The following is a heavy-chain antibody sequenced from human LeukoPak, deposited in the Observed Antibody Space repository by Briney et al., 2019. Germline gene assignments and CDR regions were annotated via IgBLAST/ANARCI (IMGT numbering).Heavy chain of an antibody. J-gene: IGHJ4*02. CDR1: GYSFTSYW. CDR2: IYPGDSDT. CDR3: ARRGVRGTGYFDY. V-gene: IGHV5-51*01. Sequence: GESLKISCKGSGYSFTSYWIGWVRQMPRKGLEWMGIIYPGDSDTRYSPSFQGQVTISADKSINTAYLQWSSLKASDTAVYYCARRGVRGTGYFDYWGQGTLVTVSS. D-gene: IGHD3-10*01.